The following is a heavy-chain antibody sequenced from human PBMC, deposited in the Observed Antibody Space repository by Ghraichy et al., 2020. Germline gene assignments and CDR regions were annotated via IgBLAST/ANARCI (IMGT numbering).Heavy chain of an antibody. CDR3: VRDAPAN. D-gene: IGHD2-8*01. V-gene: IGHV3-30*03. CDR1: GFNFESYS. CDR2: LLHDGRQK. Sequence: GGSLRLSCAASGFNFESYSMHWVRQAPGKGLEWVAVLLHDGRQKYYADSVRGRFTISRDNSKDILYLQMDGLRADDTAIYHCVRDAPANGGLGTLVTVSS. J-gene: IGHJ4*02.